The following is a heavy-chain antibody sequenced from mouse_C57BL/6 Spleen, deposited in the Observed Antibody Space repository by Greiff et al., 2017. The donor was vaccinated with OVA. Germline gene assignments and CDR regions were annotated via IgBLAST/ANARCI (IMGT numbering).Heavy chain of an antibody. CDR2: ILPGSGGT. CDR3: ASYYYGREGY. J-gene: IGHJ2*01. Sequence: QVQLQQSGAELMKPGASVKLSCKATGYTFTGYWIEWVKQRPGHGLEWIGEILPGSGGTNYNEKFKGKATFTADTSSSTAYMQLSSLTTEDSAIYDCASYYYGREGYWGQGTTLTVSS. V-gene: IGHV1-9*01. CDR1: GYTFTGYW. D-gene: IGHD1-1*01.